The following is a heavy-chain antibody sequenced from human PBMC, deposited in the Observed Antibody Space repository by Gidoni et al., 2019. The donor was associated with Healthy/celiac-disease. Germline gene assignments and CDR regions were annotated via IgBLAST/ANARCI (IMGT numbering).Heavy chain of an antibody. Sequence: QVQLVESGGGVVQPGRSLRLSCAASGFTFSSYAMHWVRQAPGKGLEWVAVISYDGSNKYYADSVKGRFTISRDNSKNTLYLQMNSLRAEDTAVYYCARDHPPFYYDSSGYFDHFDYWGQGTLVTVSS. CDR2: ISYDGSNK. CDR3: ARDHPPFYYDSSGYFDHFDY. J-gene: IGHJ4*02. CDR1: GFTFSSYA. D-gene: IGHD3-22*01. V-gene: IGHV3-30-3*01.